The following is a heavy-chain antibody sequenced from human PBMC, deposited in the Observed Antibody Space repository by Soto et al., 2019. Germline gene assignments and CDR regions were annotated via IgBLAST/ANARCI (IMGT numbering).Heavy chain of an antibody. Sequence: PGESLKISCKGSGYSFTTYWIGWVRQMPGKGLEWMGIIYPGDSDTRYSPSFQGQVTISADKSISTAYLQWSSLEASDTAMYYCASGSRAYCSGGSCYYYYYGMDVWGQGTTVTVSS. CDR3: ASGSRAYCSGGSCYYYYYGMDV. CDR1: GYSFTTYW. J-gene: IGHJ6*02. V-gene: IGHV5-51*01. D-gene: IGHD2-15*01. CDR2: IYPGDSDT.